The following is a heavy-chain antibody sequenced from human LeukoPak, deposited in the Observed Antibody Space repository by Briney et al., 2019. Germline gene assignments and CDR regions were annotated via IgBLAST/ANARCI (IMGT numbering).Heavy chain of an antibody. D-gene: IGHD3/OR15-3a*01. CDR3: ARQTGSGLFILP. CDR2: ISSSSSYI. V-gene: IGHV3-21*01. Sequence: PGGSLRLSCAASGFTFSSYSMNWVRQAPGKGLEWVSSISSSSSYIYYADSVKGRFTISRDNAKNSLYLQMNSLRAEDTAVYYCARQTGSGLFILPGGQGTLVTVSS. J-gene: IGHJ4*02. CDR1: GFTFSSYS.